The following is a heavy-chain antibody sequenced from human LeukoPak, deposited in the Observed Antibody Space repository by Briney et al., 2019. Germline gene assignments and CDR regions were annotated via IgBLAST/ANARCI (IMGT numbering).Heavy chain of an antibody. J-gene: IGHJ4*02. Sequence: SETLSLTCTVSGGSVSSGSYYWSWIRQPPGKGLEWIGYIYYSGSTNYNPSLKSRVTISVDTSKNQFSLKLSSATAADTAVYYCARDGPGGYFDYWGQGTLVTVSS. CDR2: IYYSGST. CDR3: ARDGPGGYFDY. V-gene: IGHV4-61*01. D-gene: IGHD3-16*01. CDR1: GGSVSSGSYY.